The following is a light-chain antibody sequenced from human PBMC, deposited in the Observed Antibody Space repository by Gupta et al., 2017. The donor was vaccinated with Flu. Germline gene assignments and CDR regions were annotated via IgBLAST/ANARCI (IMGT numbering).Light chain of an antibody. CDR2: S. V-gene: IGKV2-28*01. J-gene: IGKJ1*01. Sequence: STGSSGVPERFSGSGSGTDFTLRISRVEAENVVVYYCRQSLETPRTFGQGTKVEIK. CDR3: RQSLETPRT.